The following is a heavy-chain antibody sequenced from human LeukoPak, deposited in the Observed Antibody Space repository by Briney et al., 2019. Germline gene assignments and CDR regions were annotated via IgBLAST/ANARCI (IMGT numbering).Heavy chain of an antibody. CDR2: IYGSDDK. V-gene: IGHV2-5*01. J-gene: IGHJ4*02. D-gene: IGHD5-18*01. CDR3: ARQGYGYVYFDF. CDR1: GFSLDSTAVG. Sequence: SGPTLVKPTETLTLTCTFSGFSLDSTAVGVGWVRQPPGKALEWLALIYGSDDKRYMPSLQNRLTITKDTSKNLVVLTMANVDPVDTATYYCARQGYGYVYFDFWGRGILVTVSS.